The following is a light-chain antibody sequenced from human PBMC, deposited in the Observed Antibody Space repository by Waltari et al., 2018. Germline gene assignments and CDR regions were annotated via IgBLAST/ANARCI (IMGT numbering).Light chain of an antibody. Sequence: QSVLTQPPSVSAAPGQKVTISCSGSTSNIGNNYVSWYQQFPGAAPKVLPHANDKRTTGIPDRVSGSKSGTSATLAITGLQTGDEADYYCGTWDNTLSANTLSAVFGGGTKVTVL. J-gene: IGLJ2*01. CDR2: AND. V-gene: IGLV1-51*02. CDR3: GTWDNTLSANTLSAV. CDR1: TSNIGNNY.